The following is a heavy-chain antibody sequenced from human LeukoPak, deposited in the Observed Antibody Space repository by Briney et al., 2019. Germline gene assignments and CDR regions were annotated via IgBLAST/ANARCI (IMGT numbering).Heavy chain of an antibody. D-gene: IGHD3-3*01. Sequence: PSETLSLTCTVSGGSISSGSYYWSWIRQPAGKGLEWIGRIYTSGSTNYNPSLKSRVTKSVDTSKNQFSLKLSSVTAADTAVYYCARDRNDFWSGYYRYWGQGTLVTVSS. V-gene: IGHV4-61*02. CDR1: GGSISSGSYY. J-gene: IGHJ4*02. CDR2: IYTSGST. CDR3: ARDRNDFWSGYYRY.